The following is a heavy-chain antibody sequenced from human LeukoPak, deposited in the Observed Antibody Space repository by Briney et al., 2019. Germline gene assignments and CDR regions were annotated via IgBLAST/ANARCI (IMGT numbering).Heavy chain of an antibody. V-gene: IGHV1-69*05. Sequence: ASVKVSCKASGGTFISYAISWVRHAPAQGLEWMGGIIPIFGTTNYAQKFQGRVTITTDESTSTAYMELSSLRSEDTAVYYCARDVLAARHPTYFDYWGQGTLVTVSS. J-gene: IGHJ4*02. D-gene: IGHD6-6*01. CDR1: GGTFISYA. CDR2: IIPIFGTT. CDR3: ARDVLAARHPTYFDY.